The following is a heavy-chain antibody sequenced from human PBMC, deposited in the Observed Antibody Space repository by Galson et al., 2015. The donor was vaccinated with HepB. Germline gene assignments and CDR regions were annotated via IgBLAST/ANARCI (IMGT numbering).Heavy chain of an antibody. Sequence: SLRLSCAASGFSLSAYGMHWVRQAPGNGLEWVAVIWYDAINEYYADSVKGRFTISRDNSKSTVSLQMNSLRVEDTAVYDCVRSDSRGHHYYYMDVWGKGTTVTVSS. V-gene: IGHV3-33*01. CDR1: GFSLSAYG. CDR3: VRSDSRGHHYYYMDV. D-gene: IGHD3-22*01. CDR2: IWYDAINE. J-gene: IGHJ6*03.